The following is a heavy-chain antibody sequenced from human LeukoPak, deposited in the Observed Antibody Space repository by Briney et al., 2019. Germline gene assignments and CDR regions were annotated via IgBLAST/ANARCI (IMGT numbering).Heavy chain of an antibody. J-gene: IGHJ4*02. CDR3: AKAMYYYDSSGLFDY. Sequence: PGGSLRLSCAASGFTFDDYGMSWVRQAPGKGLEWVSGISWNSGSIGYADSVKGRFTISRDNAKNSLYLQMNSLRAEDTALYYCAKAMYYYDSSGLFDYWGQGTLVTVSS. CDR2: ISWNSGSI. D-gene: IGHD3-22*01. CDR1: GFTFDDYG. V-gene: IGHV3-9*01.